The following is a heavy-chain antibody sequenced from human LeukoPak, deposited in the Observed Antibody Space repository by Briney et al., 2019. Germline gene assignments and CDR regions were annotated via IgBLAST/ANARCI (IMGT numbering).Heavy chain of an antibody. J-gene: IGHJ4*02. CDR2: IYYSGST. D-gene: IGHD5-12*01. CDR3: ARHPGGYSGYDPKDFDY. Sequence: PSETLSLTCTVSGGSISNYYWSWIRQPPGKGLEWIGYIYYSGSTNYNPSLMSRVTISVDTSKTQFSLKLSSVTAADTAVYYCARHPGGYSGYDPKDFDYWGQGTLVTVSS. CDR1: GGSISNYY. V-gene: IGHV4-59*01.